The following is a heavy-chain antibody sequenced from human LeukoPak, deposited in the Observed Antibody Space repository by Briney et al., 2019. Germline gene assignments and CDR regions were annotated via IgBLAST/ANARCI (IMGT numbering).Heavy chain of an antibody. CDR2: INPNSGGT. V-gene: IGHV1-2*02. Sequence: ASVKVSCKASGYTFTGYYMHWVRQAPGQGLDWMGWINPNSGGTKYAQNFQGRVTLTTDTSINTAYMELSSLRSDDTAVYYCAREGRNGYNEGCFDYWGQGTLVTVSS. CDR1: GYTFTGYY. D-gene: IGHD5-24*01. J-gene: IGHJ4*02. CDR3: AREGRNGYNEGCFDY.